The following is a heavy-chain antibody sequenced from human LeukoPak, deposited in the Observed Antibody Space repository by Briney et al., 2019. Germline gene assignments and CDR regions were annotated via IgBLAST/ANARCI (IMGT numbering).Heavy chain of an antibody. CDR3: ARDRSGYFDY. J-gene: IGHJ4*02. CDR1: GGSISSGDYY. V-gene: IGHV4-30-4*01. Sequence: SETLSLTCTVSGGSISSGDYYWRWIRQPPGKGLEWIVYIYYSGSTYYNPSLKSRVTISVDTSKNQFSLKLSSVTAADTAVYYCARDRSGYFDYWGQGTLVTVSS. D-gene: IGHD3-22*01. CDR2: IYYSGST.